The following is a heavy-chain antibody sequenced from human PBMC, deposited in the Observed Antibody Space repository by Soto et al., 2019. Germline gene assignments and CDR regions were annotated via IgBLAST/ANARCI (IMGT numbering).Heavy chain of an antibody. V-gene: IGHV1-69*06. CDR3: ASQGHIVVVTAVVAFDI. CDR1: GGTFSSYA. Sequence: QVQLVQSGAEVKKPGSSVKVSCKASGGTFSSYAISWVRQAPGQGLEWMGGIIPIFGTANYAQKFQGRVTITADKTTSTAYVELSSLGSEDTAVYYCASQGHIVVVTAVVAFDIWGQGTMVTVSS. D-gene: IGHD2-21*02. CDR2: IIPIFGTA. J-gene: IGHJ3*02.